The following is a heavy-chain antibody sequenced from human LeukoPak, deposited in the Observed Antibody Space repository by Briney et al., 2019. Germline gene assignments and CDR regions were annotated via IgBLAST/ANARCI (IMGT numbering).Heavy chain of an antibody. V-gene: IGHV3-74*01. CDR1: GFTFSNYL. CDR2: ITSDGSST. CDR3: VSLGYCSTSSCQP. Sequence: SGGSLRLSCAASGFTFSNYLMHWVRHAPGKGLVWVSRITSDGSSTHYADSVKGRFTISRDNSKNTLYLQMNSLRAEDTAVYYCVSLGYCSTSSCQPWGQGTLVTVSS. D-gene: IGHD2-2*01. J-gene: IGHJ4*02.